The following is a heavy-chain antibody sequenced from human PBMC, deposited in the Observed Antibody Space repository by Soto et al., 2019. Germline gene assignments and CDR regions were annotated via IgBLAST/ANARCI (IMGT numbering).Heavy chain of an antibody. D-gene: IGHD4-17*01. J-gene: IGHJ2*01. CDR2: IGTAGDT. CDR1: GFTFSSYD. V-gene: IGHV3-13*01. CDR3: ARAKYGDYLYIDWYFDL. Sequence: GGSLRLSCAASGFTFSSYDMHWVRQATGKGLEWVSAIGTAGDTYYPGSVKGRFTISRENAKNSLYLQMNSLRAEDTAVYYCARAKYGDYLYIDWYFDLWGRGTLVTVSS.